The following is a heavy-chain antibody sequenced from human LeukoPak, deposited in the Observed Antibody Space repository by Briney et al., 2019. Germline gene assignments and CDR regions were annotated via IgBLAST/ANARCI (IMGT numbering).Heavy chain of an antibody. D-gene: IGHD3-10*01. CDR1: GFTFSSYA. Sequence: GGSLRLSCAASGFTFSSYAMHWVRQAPGKGLEWVAVISYDGSNKYYADSVKGRFTISRDNSKNTLYLQMNGLRAEDTAVYYCARGPPFTMVRGVIDYWGQGTLVTVSS. CDR2: ISYDGSNK. V-gene: IGHV3-30-3*01. CDR3: ARGPPFTMVRGVIDY. J-gene: IGHJ4*02.